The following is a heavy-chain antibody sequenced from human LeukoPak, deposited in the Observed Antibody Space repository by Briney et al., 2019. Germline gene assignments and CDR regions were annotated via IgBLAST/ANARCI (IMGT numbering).Heavy chain of an antibody. Sequence: SETLSLTCTVSGDSINSTNYYWGWIRQPPGKGLEWIGYIYYSGSTNYNPSLKSRVTISVDTSKNQFSLKLSSVTAADTAVYYCARVSAQTTVTTRGAFDIWGQGTMVTVSS. CDR3: ARVSAQTTVTTRGAFDI. V-gene: IGHV4-61*05. D-gene: IGHD4-17*01. CDR1: GDSINSTNYY. J-gene: IGHJ3*02. CDR2: IYYSGST.